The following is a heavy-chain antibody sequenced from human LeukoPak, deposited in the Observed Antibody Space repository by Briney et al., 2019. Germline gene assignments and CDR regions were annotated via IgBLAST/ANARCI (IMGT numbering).Heavy chain of an antibody. CDR3: ANALGYGNYEGY. Sequence: GGSLRLSCAASGSTFSGFAMSWVRRAPGRGLEWVSTISGSGGSTYSADSVRGRFIISRGNSKNTLYLQMNSLSAEDTAVYYCANALGYGNYEGYWGQGTLVTVSS. CDR1: GSTFSGFA. J-gene: IGHJ4*02. V-gene: IGHV3-23*01. CDR2: ISGSGGST. D-gene: IGHD4-11*01.